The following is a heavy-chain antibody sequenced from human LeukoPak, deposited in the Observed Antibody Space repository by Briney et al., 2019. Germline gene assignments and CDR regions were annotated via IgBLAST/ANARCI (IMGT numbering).Heavy chain of an antibody. J-gene: IGHJ4*02. D-gene: IGHD3-3*01. CDR3: ARVGANSGYYSDY. CDR2: ISSSGTTI. Sequence: GGSLRLSCAASGFTFSDYYMSWIRQAPGRGLEWLSYISSSGTTIYYADSVKGRFTISRDNAKNSLYLQMNSLRAEDTAVYYCARVGANSGYYSDYWGQGTLVTVSS. CDR1: GFTFSDYY. V-gene: IGHV3-11*01.